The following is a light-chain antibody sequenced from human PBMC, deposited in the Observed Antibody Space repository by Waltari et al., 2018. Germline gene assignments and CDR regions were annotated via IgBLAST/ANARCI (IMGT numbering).Light chain of an antibody. V-gene: IGKV3-11*01. J-gene: IGKJ1*01. CDR1: RSVSVY. CDR3: QQRNDWPPT. Sequence: EIVLTQSPATLSLSPGERATLSCGTSRSVSVYLAWYQHKPGQAPRLLLSDASNRATGIPARFSGSGSETDFTLSINNLEPDDSATYYCQQRNDWPPTFGRGTKLE. CDR2: DAS.